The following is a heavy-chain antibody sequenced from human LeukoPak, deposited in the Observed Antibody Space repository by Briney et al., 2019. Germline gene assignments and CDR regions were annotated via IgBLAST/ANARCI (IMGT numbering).Heavy chain of an antibody. J-gene: IGHJ4*02. Sequence: PGGSLRPSCAGSGFSFSNYAMSWVRQAPGKGLEWVSAISGSGDSTYYADSVKDRFTISRDNSKNTLYLQMIRLRAEDTAVFYCARDQYDTWSRRGNFDSWGQGTLVIVSS. CDR2: ISGSGDST. CDR1: GFSFSNYA. D-gene: IGHD3-3*01. V-gene: IGHV3-23*01. CDR3: ARDQYDTWSRRGNFDS.